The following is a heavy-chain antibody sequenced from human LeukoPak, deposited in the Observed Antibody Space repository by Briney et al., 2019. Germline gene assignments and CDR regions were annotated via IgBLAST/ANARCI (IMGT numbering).Heavy chain of an antibody. D-gene: IGHD1-7*01. CDR3: AKDEMVTGTLYYFDY. CDR1: GFTFSSYA. CDR2: VSYDGSNK. J-gene: IGHJ4*02. V-gene: IGHV3-30*04. Sequence: GRSLRLSCAASGFTFSSYAMHWVRQAPGKGLEWVAVVSYDGSNKYYADSVKGRFTISRDNSKNTLYLQMNSLRAEDTAVYYCAKDEMVTGTLYYFDYWGQGTLVTVSS.